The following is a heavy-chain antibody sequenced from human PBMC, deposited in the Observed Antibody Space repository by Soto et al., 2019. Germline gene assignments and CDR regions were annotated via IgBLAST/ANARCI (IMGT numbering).Heavy chain of an antibody. CDR1: CCSINTFY. D-gene: IGHD5-12*01. CDR2: IFSSGST. J-gene: IGHJ4*02. Sequence: SLTCTVSCCSINTFYWSLVRQPAGMGLEWIGRIFSSGSTSFNPSLESRVAMSVDTSKNHFSLNLSSVTAADMAVYYCAREGSYSAYNFAHGIQLWSFDFWGQGALVTVSS. V-gene: IGHV4-4*07. CDR3: AREGSYSAYNFAHGIQLWSFDF.